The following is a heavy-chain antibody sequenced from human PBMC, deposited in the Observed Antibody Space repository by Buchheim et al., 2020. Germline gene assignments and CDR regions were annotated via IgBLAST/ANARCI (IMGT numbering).Heavy chain of an antibody. CDR2: IYSSGST. CDR3: ARGHGSGSYYTSSDY. D-gene: IGHD3-10*01. Sequence: HVQLQESCPGLVKPSETLSLTCTVSGVSISSYYWSWIRQPPGKGLEWIGYIYSSGSTNYNPSLKSQDTLSDEPPKDQFSLKLSSVTAADTAVYYCARGHGSGSYYTSSDYWGQGTL. CDR1: GVSISSYY. J-gene: IGHJ4*02. V-gene: IGHV4-59*01.